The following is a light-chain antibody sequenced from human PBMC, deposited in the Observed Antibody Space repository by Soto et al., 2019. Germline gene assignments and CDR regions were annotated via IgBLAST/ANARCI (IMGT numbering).Light chain of an antibody. J-gene: IGLJ3*02. CDR2: EGS. Sequence: QSALTQPASVSGSPGQSITISCTGTSSDVGRYNLVSWYQQHPDKAPKLMIYEGSKRPSGVSNRFSGSKSGNTASLTISGLQAEDEADYYCCSYAGSSTWVFGGGIKLTV. CDR3: CSYAGSSTWV. V-gene: IGLV2-23*01. CDR1: SSDVGRYNL.